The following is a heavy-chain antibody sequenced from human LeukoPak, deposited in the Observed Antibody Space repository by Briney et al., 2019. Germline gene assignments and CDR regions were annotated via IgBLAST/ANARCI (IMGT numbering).Heavy chain of an antibody. CDR1: GFSFTYFG. Sequence: PGGSLRLSCAASGFSFTYFGLHWVRQAPGKGLEWVALISTDPSNKNYADSVKGRFTISRDNSINTLYLQMRGLRLEDTAVYYCVKDSSTTWFGRDSKWGRGTLVTVSS. D-gene: IGHD3-10*01. CDR2: ISTDPSNK. CDR3: VKDSSTTWFGRDSK. J-gene: IGHJ4*02. V-gene: IGHV3-30*18.